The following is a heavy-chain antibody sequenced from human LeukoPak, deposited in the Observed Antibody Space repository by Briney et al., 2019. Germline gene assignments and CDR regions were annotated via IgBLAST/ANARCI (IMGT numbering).Heavy chain of an antibody. CDR3: ARGRGYSYGLYRSEIDY. Sequence: XMGXXNPNSGNTGYAQKFQGRVTMTRNTSISTAYMELSSLRSEDTAVYYCARGRGYSYGLYRSEIDYWGQGTLVTVSS. J-gene: IGHJ4*02. CDR2: XNPNSGNT. V-gene: IGHV1-8*01. D-gene: IGHD5-18*01.